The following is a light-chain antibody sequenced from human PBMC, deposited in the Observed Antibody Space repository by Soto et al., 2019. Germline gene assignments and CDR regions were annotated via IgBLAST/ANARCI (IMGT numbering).Light chain of an antibody. CDR2: AAS. V-gene: IGKV1-39*01. CDR3: QQFEDFPRAII. J-gene: IGKJ5*01. Sequence: DIRMTQSPSSLSAFVGDTVTITCQTGPPISVYLNWYQQKPGKAPTLLISAASTLQSGVPSRFSGSGKGTHFTLSISDLRPEDFATYYCQQFEDFPRAIIFGQGTRLDLK. CDR1: PPISVY.